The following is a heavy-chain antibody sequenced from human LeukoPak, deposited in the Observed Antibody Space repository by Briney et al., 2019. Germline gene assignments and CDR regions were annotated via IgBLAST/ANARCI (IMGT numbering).Heavy chain of an antibody. V-gene: IGHV4-59*01. CDR2: IYYSGST. D-gene: IGHD6-13*01. J-gene: IGHJ4*02. Sequence: SETLSLTCTVSGGSISSYYWSWIRQPPGKGLEWIGYIYYSGSTNYNPSLKSRVTISVDTSKNQFSLKLSSVTAADMAVYYCAIGSSSWLDYWGQGTLVTVSS. CDR1: GGSISSYY. CDR3: AIGSSSWLDY.